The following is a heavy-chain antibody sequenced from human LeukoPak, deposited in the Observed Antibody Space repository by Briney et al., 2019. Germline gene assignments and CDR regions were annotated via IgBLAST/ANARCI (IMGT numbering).Heavy chain of an antibody. Sequence: SETLSLTCAVYGGSFSGYYWSWIRQPPGKGLEWIGEINHSGSTNYNPSLKSRATISVDTSKNRFSLKLSSVTAADTAVYYCARDLRRVSVYYYYYGMDVWGQGTTVTVSS. CDR2: INHSGST. J-gene: IGHJ6*02. CDR3: ARDLRRVSVYYYYYGMDV. CDR1: GGSFSGYY. V-gene: IGHV4-34*01.